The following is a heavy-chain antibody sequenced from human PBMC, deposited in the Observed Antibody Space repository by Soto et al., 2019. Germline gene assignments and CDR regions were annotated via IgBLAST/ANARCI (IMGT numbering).Heavy chain of an antibody. CDR3: ARGRRSGYDVSTADNWFDP. CDR2: INPNSGGT. V-gene: IGHV1-2*02. Sequence: QVQLVQSGAEVKKPGASVKVSCKASGYTFTGYYMHWVRQAPGQGLEWMGWINPNSGGTNYAQKFQGRVTMTRDTSINTAYMELSRLRSDDTAVYYCARGRRSGYDVSTADNWFDPWGQGTLVTVSS. J-gene: IGHJ5*02. D-gene: IGHD3-22*01. CDR1: GYTFTGYY.